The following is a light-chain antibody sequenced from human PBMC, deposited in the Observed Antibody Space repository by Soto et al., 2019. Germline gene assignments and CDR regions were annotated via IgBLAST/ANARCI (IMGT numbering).Light chain of an antibody. Sequence: EIVMAQSPATLSASPGERAILSCRASQSVSNYLAWYQQKVGQTPRLLIYGASTRAPGVPARFSGSGSGIEFTLTISSLQSEDFAVYYCQQYSDWPPITFGQGTRLEIK. CDR3: QQYSDWPPIT. CDR2: GAS. V-gene: IGKV3-15*01. CDR1: QSVSNY. J-gene: IGKJ5*01.